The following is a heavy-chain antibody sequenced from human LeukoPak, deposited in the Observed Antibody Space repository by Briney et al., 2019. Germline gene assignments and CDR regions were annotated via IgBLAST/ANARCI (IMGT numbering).Heavy chain of an antibody. CDR2: ISAYNGNT. J-gene: IGHJ5*02. Sequence: ASVKVSCKASGYTFISYGISWVRQAPGQGLEWMGWISAYNGNTNYAQKLQGRVTMTTDTSTSTAYMELRSLRSDDTAVYYCARVQTTTVVTPGDPWGQGTLVTVSS. CDR1: GYTFISYG. V-gene: IGHV1-18*01. D-gene: IGHD4-23*01. CDR3: ARVQTTTVVTPGDP.